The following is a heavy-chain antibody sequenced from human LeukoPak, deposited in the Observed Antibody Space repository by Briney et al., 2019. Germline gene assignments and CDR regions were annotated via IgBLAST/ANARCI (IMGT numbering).Heavy chain of an antibody. CDR2: IYTSGST. V-gene: IGHV4-4*09. CDR3: AREEENKYYYYYYMDV. Sequence: SETLSLTCTVSGGSISSYYWSWIRPPPGKGLEWIGYIYTSGSTNYNPSLKSRVTTSVDTSKNQFSLKLSSVTAADTALYYCAREEENKYYYYYYMDVWGKGTTVTVSS. CDR1: GGSISSYY. J-gene: IGHJ6*03. D-gene: IGHD1/OR15-1a*01.